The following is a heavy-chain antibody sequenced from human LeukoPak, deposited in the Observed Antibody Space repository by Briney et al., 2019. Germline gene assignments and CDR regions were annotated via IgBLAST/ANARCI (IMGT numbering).Heavy chain of an antibody. D-gene: IGHD3-3*01. CDR1: GGSISTYY. CDR3: ARDRLSFGVVISDAFDI. J-gene: IGHJ3*02. Sequence: KPSETLSLTCIVSGGSISTYYWSWSRQPAEKGLEWNGRVYTSVRTNYNPSLKSRLTMSVDTSKSQFSLKLSSVTATDTAVYYCARDRLSFGVVISDAFDIWGQGTMVTVSS. CDR2: VYTSVRT. V-gene: IGHV4-4*07.